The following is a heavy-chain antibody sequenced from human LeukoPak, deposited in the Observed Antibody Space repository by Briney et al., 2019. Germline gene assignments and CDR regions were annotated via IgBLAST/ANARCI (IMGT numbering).Heavy chain of an antibody. CDR3: VRSTYWFDP. Sequence: GGSLRLSCAASGFTFSNYYMTWIRQVPGKGLEWVSYITTSTSIIFYADSVKGRFTISRDNAKNSLYLQMNSLRAEDTAVYYCVRSTYWFDPWGQGTLVTVSS. CDR1: GFTFSNYY. CDR2: ITTSTSII. V-gene: IGHV3-11*01. D-gene: IGHD2/OR15-2a*01. J-gene: IGHJ5*02.